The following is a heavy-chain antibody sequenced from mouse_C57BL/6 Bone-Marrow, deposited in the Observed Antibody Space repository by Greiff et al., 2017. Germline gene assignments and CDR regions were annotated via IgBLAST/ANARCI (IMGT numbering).Heavy chain of an antibody. CDR1: GYTFTSYW. D-gene: IGHD3-2*02. CDR2: IDPSDSYT. J-gene: IGHJ3*01. Sequence: VQLQQPGAELVMPGASVKLSCKASGYTFTSYWMHWVKQRPGQGLEWIGEIDPSDSYTNYNQKFKGKSTLTVDKSSSTAYMQLSSLTSEDSAVYYCAREGLRPAWFAYWGQGTLVTVSA. CDR3: AREGLRPAWFAY. V-gene: IGHV1-69*01.